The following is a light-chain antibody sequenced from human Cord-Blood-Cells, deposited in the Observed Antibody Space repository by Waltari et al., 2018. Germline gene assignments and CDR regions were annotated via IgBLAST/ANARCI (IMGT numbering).Light chain of an antibody. CDR2: RTN. CDR1: SSNIGSNY. J-gene: IGLJ3*02. CDR3: AAEDDSLSGWV. V-gene: IGLV1-47*01. Sequence: QSVLTQPPSASGTPGQRVTISCSGSSSNIGSNYVYCYQQLPGTAPNLLISRTNRRPSGVPGRFAGSESGSSAARAISGLRSEDEADYYCAAEDDSLSGWVFGGGTKLTVL.